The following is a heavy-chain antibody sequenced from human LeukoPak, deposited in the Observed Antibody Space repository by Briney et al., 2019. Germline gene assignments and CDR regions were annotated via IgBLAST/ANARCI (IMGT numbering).Heavy chain of an antibody. D-gene: IGHD3-22*01. CDR1: GGSISSSNW. Sequence: PSETLSLTCAVSGGSISSSNWWSWVRQPPGKGLEWIGEIYHSGSTNYNPSLKSRVTISVDKSKNQFSLKLSSVTAADTAVYYCARMGDYYDSSGYRDDYFDYWGQGTLVTVSS. CDR3: ARMGDYYDSSGYRDDYFDY. CDR2: IYHSGST. V-gene: IGHV4-4*02. J-gene: IGHJ4*02.